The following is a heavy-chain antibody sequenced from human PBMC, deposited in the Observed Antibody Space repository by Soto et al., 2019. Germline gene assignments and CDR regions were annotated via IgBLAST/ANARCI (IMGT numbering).Heavy chain of an antibody. CDR2: IGTAGDT. CDR1: GFTLSSYY. CDR3: ARGPEKYYGMDV. V-gene: IGHV3-13*01. Sequence: EVQLVESGGGLVQPGGSLRLSCAASGFTLSSYYMHWVRQATGKGLEWVSAIGTAGDTYYPGSVKGRFTISRENAKNSLYLQMNSLRAGDTAVYYCARGPEKYYGMDVWGQGTTVTVSS. J-gene: IGHJ6*02.